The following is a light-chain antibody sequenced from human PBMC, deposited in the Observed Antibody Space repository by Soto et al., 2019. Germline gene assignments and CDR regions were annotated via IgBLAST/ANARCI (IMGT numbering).Light chain of an antibody. Sequence: DIQMTQSPSSLSASVGDRVTITCRASQGISNYLAWYQQKPGKVPKFLIYNESTLQSGVTSRLSGSGSGTDFTLPISSLQPEDVATYYCQKYNTAPWTFGQGTKVEIK. V-gene: IGKV1-27*01. CDR1: QGISNY. CDR2: NES. CDR3: QKYNTAPWT. J-gene: IGKJ1*01.